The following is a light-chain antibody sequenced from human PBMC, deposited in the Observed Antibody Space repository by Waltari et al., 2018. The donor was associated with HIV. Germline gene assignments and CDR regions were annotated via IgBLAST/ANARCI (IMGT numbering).Light chain of an antibody. CDR3: QQYYDYPWT. Sequence: IRMTQSPSSLSQSTGDRVNITCRAGQPVSDFVAWFRQRPGETPQFLIFGASTLHPGVPSRFSGSSSGTDFTLSVSCLQSEDFATFFCQQYYDYPWTFGPGT. CDR1: QPVSDF. J-gene: IGKJ1*01. CDR2: GAS. V-gene: IGKV1-8*01.